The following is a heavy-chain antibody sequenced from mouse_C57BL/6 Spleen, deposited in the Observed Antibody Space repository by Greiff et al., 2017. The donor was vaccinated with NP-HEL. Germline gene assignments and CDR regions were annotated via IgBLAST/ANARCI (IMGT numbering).Heavy chain of an antibody. D-gene: IGHD2-2*01. Sequence: VQLQQSGPELVKPGDSVKISCKASGYSFTGYFMNWVMQSHGKSLEWIGRINPYNGDTFYNQKFKGKATLTVDKSSSTAHMELRSLTSEDSAVYYCASLYYGYDGGDFDVWGTGTTVTVSS. CDR3: ASLYYGYDGGDFDV. CDR2: INPYNGDT. J-gene: IGHJ1*03. CDR1: GYSFTGYF. V-gene: IGHV1-20*01.